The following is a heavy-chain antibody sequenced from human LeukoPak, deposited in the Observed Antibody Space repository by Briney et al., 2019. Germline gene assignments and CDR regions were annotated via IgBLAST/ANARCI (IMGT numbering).Heavy chain of an antibody. D-gene: IGHD6-13*01. CDR1: GYSLTSFD. Sequence: ASVKVSCKASGYSLTSFDINWVRQGSGQGLEWMGWMNPKRGNTGYAPTFQGRVTITRDTYIDTAFMELSSLRPDDTAVYYCARGGSSSSYYNNYGMDVWGQGTTITASS. V-gene: IGHV1-8*01. CDR3: ARGGSSSSYYNNYGMDV. CDR2: MNPKRGNT. J-gene: IGHJ6*02.